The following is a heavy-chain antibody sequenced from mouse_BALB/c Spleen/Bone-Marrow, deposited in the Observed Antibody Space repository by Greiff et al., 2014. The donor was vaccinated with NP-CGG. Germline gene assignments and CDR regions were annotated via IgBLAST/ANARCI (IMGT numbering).Heavy chain of an antibody. CDR2: IYPGDGDT. V-gene: IGHV1-82*01. J-gene: IGHJ4*01. CDR1: GYTFSSSW. D-gene: IGHD2-4*01. Sequence: QVQLQQSGPELVKPGASVKISCKTSGYTFSSSWMNWVKQRPGQGLEWIGRIYPGDGDTNYNGEFKGKATLTADKSSSTAYMQLSSLPSMHSAVYFCANVYYDSDRCAMDYWGQGTSVTVSS. CDR3: ANVYYDSDRCAMDY.